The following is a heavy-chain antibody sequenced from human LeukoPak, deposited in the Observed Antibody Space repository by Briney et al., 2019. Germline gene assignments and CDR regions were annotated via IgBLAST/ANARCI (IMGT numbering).Heavy chain of an antibody. Sequence: PPVKVSCKASGGTFSSYAISWVRQAPGQGLEWSGRIIPILGIANYAQKFQGRVTITADKSTSTAYMELSSLRSEDTAVYYCARLINPRGYSGYDYCGDYWGQGTLVTVSS. D-gene: IGHD5-12*01. V-gene: IGHV1-69*04. CDR3: ARLINPRGYSGYDYCGDY. J-gene: IGHJ4*02. CDR1: GGTFSSYA. CDR2: IIPILGIA.